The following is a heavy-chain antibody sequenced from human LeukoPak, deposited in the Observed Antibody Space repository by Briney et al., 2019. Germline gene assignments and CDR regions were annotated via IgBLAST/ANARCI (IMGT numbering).Heavy chain of an antibody. CDR3: VRFGVNYDMDV. Sequence: SETLSLTCSVSGGSISGYYWTWVRQPPGKGLEWIGQIHYSGRADYNPSLKSRITMSVDTSRNQISLKLSSVTAAETAIYYCVRFGVNYDMDVWGQGTTVTVFS. CDR2: IHYSGRA. V-gene: IGHV4-59*01. J-gene: IGHJ6*02. CDR1: GGSISGYY. D-gene: IGHD3-16*01.